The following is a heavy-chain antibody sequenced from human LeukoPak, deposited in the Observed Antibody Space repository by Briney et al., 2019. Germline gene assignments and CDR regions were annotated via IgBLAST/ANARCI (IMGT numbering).Heavy chain of an antibody. CDR2: IYTSGST. Sequence: SETLSLTCTVSGGSISSYYWSWIRQPTGKGLEWIGRIYTSGSTNYNPSLKSRVTMSVDTSKNQFSLKLSSVTAADTAVYYCARDRPRLRGYTYGYYYYMDVWGKGTTVTVSS. D-gene: IGHD5-18*01. V-gene: IGHV4-4*07. CDR3: ARDRPRLRGYTYGYYYYMDV. CDR1: GGSISSYY. J-gene: IGHJ6*03.